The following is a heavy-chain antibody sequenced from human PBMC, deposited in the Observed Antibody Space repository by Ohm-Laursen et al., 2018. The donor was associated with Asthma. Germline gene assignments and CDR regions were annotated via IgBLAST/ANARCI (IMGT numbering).Heavy chain of an antibody. CDR3: AFCSGGTCYHGAFDF. J-gene: IGHJ3*01. Sequence: GTLSLTCTVSGDSISSSRSYWGWIRQPPGKGLDWIGIISFEGSTYYNPSLGSRLTMSVDTSKTLVSLTLSSVTVADTAMYYCAFCSGGTCYHGAFDFWGQGSMVTVSS. CDR2: ISFEGST. V-gene: IGHV4-39*01. D-gene: IGHD2-15*01. CDR1: GDSISSSRSY.